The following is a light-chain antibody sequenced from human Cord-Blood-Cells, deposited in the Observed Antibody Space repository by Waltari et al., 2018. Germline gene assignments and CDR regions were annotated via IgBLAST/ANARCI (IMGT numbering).Light chain of an antibody. CDR1: QRVFYSSNNKNY. CDR2: WAS. V-gene: IGKV4-1*01. J-gene: IGKJ2*01. Sequence: DIVMPQSPGSLAVSLGARAPINCKSCQRVFYSSNNKNYLAWYQQKPGQPPKLLIYWASTRESGVPDRFSGSGSGTDFTLTISSLQAEDVAVYYCQQYYSTPYTFGQGTKLEIK. CDR3: QQYYSTPYT.